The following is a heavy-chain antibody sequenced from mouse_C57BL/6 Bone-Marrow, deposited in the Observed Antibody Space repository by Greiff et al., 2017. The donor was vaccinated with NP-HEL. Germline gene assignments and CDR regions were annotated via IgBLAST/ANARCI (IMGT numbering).Heavy chain of an antibody. Sequence: EVQGVESGGDLVKPGGSLKLSCAASGFTFSSYGMSWVRQTPDKRLEWVATISSGGSYTYYPDSVKGRFTISRDNAKNTLYLQMSSLKSEDTAMYYCARQDFAYWGQGTLVTVSA. V-gene: IGHV5-6*01. CDR2: ISSGGSYT. J-gene: IGHJ3*01. CDR1: GFTFSSYG. CDR3: ARQDFAY.